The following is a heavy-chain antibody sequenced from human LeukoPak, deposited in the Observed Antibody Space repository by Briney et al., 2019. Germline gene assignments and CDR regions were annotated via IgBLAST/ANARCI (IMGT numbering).Heavy chain of an antibody. V-gene: IGHV3-23*01. CDR3: ARTYYYDSSGSYYFDY. J-gene: IGHJ4*02. Sequence: SGGSLRLSCAASGFTFSSYAMSWVRQAPGKGLEWVSGISGSGGSTYYADSVKGRFTISRDNSKNTLYLQMNSLRAEDTAVYYCARTYYYDSSGSYYFDYWGQGTLVTVSS. D-gene: IGHD3-22*01. CDR1: GFTFSSYA. CDR2: ISGSGGST.